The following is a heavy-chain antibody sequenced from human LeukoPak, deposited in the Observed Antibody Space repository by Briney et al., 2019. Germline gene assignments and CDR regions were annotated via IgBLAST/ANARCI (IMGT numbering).Heavy chain of an antibody. CDR1: GYTFTNYG. V-gene: IGHV1-18*01. D-gene: IGHD2-15*01. Sequence: ASVKVSCKTSGYTFTNYGISWVRQAPGQGLEWMGWISTYNGNTNYAQKLQGRVTMTTDTSTSTAYMELRSLRSDDTAVYYCARDAFTDCSGGSCYFSNAFDIWGQGTMVTVSS. J-gene: IGHJ3*02. CDR2: ISTYNGNT. CDR3: ARDAFTDCSGGSCYFSNAFDI.